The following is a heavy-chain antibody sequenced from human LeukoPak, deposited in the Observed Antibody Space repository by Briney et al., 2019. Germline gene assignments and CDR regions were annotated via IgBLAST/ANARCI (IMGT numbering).Heavy chain of an antibody. D-gene: IGHD6-13*01. Sequence: PGGSLRLSCAASGFTFSSYAMSWVRQAPGKGLEWVSAISGSGGSTYYADSVKGRFTISRDNSKNTLYLQLSSLGAEDTAVYYCARSGSIWQNWFDPWGQGTLVTVSS. CDR1: GFTFSSYA. V-gene: IGHV3-23*01. CDR2: ISGSGGST. CDR3: ARSGSIWQNWFDP. J-gene: IGHJ5*02.